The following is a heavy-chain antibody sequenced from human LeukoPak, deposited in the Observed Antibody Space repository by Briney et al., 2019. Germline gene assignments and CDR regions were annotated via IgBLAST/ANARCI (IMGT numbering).Heavy chain of an antibody. CDR2: MGGSGSHT. D-gene: IGHD2-2*01. CDR1: GFTFSAYA. Sequence: GGSLRLSCSASGFTFSAYAMTWVRQGPGKGLEWVSGMGGSGSHTYYVDSVKGRFTISRDNSKNTLYLQMNSLRAEDTAVYYCAKDGTDIVVVPAAMDDWGQGTLVTVSS. CDR3: AKDGTDIVVVPAAMDD. J-gene: IGHJ4*02. V-gene: IGHV3-23*01.